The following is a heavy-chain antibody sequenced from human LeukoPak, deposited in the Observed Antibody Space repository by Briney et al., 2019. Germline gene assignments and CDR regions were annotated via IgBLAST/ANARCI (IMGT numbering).Heavy chain of an antibody. J-gene: IGHJ4*02. CDR1: GFTFTSSA. V-gene: IGHV1-58*01. CDR3: AADFTPLAPYPIVGARVFDY. Sequence: SVKVSCKASGFTFTSSAVQWVRQARGQRLEWIGWIVVGSGNTNYAQKFQERVTITRDMSTSTAYMELSSLRSEDTAVYYCAADFTPLAPYPIVGARVFDYWGQGTLVTVSS. D-gene: IGHD1-26*01. CDR2: IVVGSGNT.